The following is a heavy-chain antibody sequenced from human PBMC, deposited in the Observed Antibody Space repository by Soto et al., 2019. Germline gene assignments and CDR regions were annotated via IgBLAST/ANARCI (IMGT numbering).Heavy chain of an antibody. CDR2: MNPNSGNT. J-gene: IGHJ4*02. CDR3: AREVGSRIDY. V-gene: IGHV1-8*01. D-gene: IGHD6-13*01. Sequence: ASVKVSCKASGYTFTSCDINWVRQATGQGLEWMGWMNPNSGNTGYAQKFQGRVTMTRNTSISTAYMELSSLRSEDTAMYYCAREVGSRIDYWGQGTLVTVSS. CDR1: GYTFTSCD.